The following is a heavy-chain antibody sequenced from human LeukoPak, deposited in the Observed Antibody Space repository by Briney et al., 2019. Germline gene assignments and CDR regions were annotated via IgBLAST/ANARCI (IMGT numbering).Heavy chain of an antibody. CDR1: GFKFDDYG. J-gene: IGHJ4*02. D-gene: IGHD2-15*01. V-gene: IGHV3-66*01. Sequence: GGSLRLSCTASGFKFDDYGMTWVRQAPGKGLEWVSVIYSGGGTYYADSVKGRFTISRDNAKNSLYLQMNSLRAEDTAVYYCAREVRYCSGGSCYSNFDYWGQGTLVTVSS. CDR2: IYSGGGT. CDR3: AREVRYCSGGSCYSNFDY.